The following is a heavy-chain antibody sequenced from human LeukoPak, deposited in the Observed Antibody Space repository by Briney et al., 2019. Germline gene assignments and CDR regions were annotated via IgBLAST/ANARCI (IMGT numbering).Heavy chain of an antibody. D-gene: IGHD4-17*01. Sequence: PSETLSLTCTGSGGSFSIYYWSWIRQPAGKGLEWIGRIYTSGSTNYNPSLKSRVTMSVDTSKNQFSLKLSSVTAADTAVYYCARGPTTVTRAFDYWGQGTLVTVSS. CDR2: IYTSGST. CDR3: ARGPTTVTRAFDY. V-gene: IGHV4-4*07. J-gene: IGHJ4*02. CDR1: GGSFSIYY.